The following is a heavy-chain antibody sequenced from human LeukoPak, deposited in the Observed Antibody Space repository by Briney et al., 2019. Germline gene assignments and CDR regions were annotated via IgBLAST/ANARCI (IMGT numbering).Heavy chain of an antibody. D-gene: IGHD2-15*01. V-gene: IGHV4-34*01. CDR1: GGSFSGYY. CDR2: INHSGST. J-gene: IGHJ3*02. CDR3: ARGPIVVVAAARGWYAFDI. Sequence: SETLSLTCAVYGGSFSGYYWSWIRQPPGKGLEWIGEINHSGSTNYNPSLKSRVTISVDTSKNQFSLKLSSVTAADTAVYYCARGPIVVVAAARGWYAFDIWGQGTMVTVSS.